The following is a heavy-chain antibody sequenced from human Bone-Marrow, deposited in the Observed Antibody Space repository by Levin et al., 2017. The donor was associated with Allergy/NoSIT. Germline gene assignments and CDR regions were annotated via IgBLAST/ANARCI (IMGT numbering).Heavy chain of an antibody. Sequence: SQTLSLTCTVSGGSISSGSYYWSWIRQPAGKGLEWIGRIYTSGSTNYNPSLKSRVTISVDTSKNQFSLKLSSVTAADTAVYYCARSRLAAANWFDPWGQGTLVTVSS. CDR1: GGSISSGSYY. CDR2: IYTSGST. J-gene: IGHJ5*02. V-gene: IGHV4-61*02. D-gene: IGHD6-13*01. CDR3: ARSRLAAANWFDP.